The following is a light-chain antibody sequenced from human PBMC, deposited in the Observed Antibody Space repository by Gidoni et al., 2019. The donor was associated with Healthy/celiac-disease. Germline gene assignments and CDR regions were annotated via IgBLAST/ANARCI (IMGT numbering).Light chain of an antibody. CDR1: QSLLHSNGYNY. CDR2: VGS. J-gene: IGKJ1*01. CDR3: MQALQTET. Sequence: IVMTQSPLSLPVTPGEPAYISFRSSQSLLHSNGYNYLYWYLQKPGQSHQLLSYVGSKRASGVPDMCSGSGSGTDVTLKISRVEAEDVGGYYCMQALQTETFGQGTKVEIK. V-gene: IGKV2-28*01.